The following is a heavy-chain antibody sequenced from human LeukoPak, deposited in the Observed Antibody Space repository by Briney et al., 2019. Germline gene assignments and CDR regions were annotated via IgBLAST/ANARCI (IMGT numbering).Heavy chain of an antibody. J-gene: IGHJ1*01. CDR2: INPSGGST. CDR1: GYTFTGYY. CDR3: ATLPGSGSYSSIQH. Sequence: GSVKVSCKASGYTFTGYYMHWVRQAPGQGREWMGIINPSGGSTSYAQKFQGRVTMTRDTSTSTVYMELSSLRSEDTAVYYCATLPGSGSYSSIQHWGQGTLVTVSS. V-gene: IGHV1-46*01. D-gene: IGHD1-26*01.